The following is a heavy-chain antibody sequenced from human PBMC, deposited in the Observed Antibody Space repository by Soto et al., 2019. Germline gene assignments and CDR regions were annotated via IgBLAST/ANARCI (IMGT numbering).Heavy chain of an antibody. CDR3: AKDSQYDFWSGYYTSGSNNWFDP. J-gene: IGHJ5*02. Sequence: GGSLRLSCAASGFTFSSYGMHWVRQAPGKGLEWVAVISYDGSNKYYADSVKGRFTISRDNSKNTLYLQMNSLRAEDTAVYYCAKDSQYDFWSGYYTSGSNNWFDPWGQGTLVTVS. CDR2: ISYDGSNK. CDR1: GFTFSSYG. V-gene: IGHV3-30*18. D-gene: IGHD3-3*01.